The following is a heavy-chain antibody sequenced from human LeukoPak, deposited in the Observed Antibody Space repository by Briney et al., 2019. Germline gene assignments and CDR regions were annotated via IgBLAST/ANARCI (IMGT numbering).Heavy chain of an antibody. Sequence: SQTLSLTCTVSGGSISSGSYYWSWIRQPAGKGLEWIGRIYTSGSTNYNPSLKSRVTISLDTSKNQVSLKLGSVIAADTAVYYCARSLYSGYDSHLDHWGQGTLVAVSS. V-gene: IGHV4-61*02. CDR3: ARSLYSGYDSHLDH. CDR1: GGSISSGSYY. CDR2: IYTSGST. D-gene: IGHD5-12*01. J-gene: IGHJ4*02.